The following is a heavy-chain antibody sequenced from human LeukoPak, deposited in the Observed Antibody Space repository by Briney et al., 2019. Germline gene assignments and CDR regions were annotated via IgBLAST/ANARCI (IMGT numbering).Heavy chain of an antibody. J-gene: IGHJ4*02. D-gene: IGHD2-21*02. CDR2: ISSSSSYI. Sequence: PGGSLRLSCAASGFTFSSYSMNWVRQAPGKGLEWVSSISSSSSYIYYADSVKGRFTISRDNAKNSLYLQMNSLRAEDTAVYYCASDRTPYCGGDCYFDYWGQGTLVTASS. CDR1: GFTFSSYS. CDR3: ASDRTPYCGGDCYFDY. V-gene: IGHV3-21*01.